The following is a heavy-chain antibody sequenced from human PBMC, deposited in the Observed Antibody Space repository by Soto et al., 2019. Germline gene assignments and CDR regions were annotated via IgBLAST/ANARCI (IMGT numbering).Heavy chain of an antibody. CDR3: AKLGPYGSESYSFRYNWIDP. J-gene: IGHJ5*02. D-gene: IGHD3-10*01. V-gene: IGHV1-18*01. CDR2: IRVNNGDT. CDR1: GHTFTNSG. Sequence: ASVKVSCKASGHTFTNSGFSWVRQAPGQGLEWVGWIRVNNGDTHYAQKLQGRVTMTTDTSTSTAYMELSSLRSEDTAVYHCAKLGPYGSESYSFRYNWIDPWGQGTLVTVSS.